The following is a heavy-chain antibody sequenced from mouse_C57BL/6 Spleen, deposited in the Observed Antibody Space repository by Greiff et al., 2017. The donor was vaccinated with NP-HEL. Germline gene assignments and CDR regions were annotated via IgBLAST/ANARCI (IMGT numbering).Heavy chain of an antibody. J-gene: IGHJ2*01. CDR1: GYTFTSYW. D-gene: IGHD2-4*01. CDR3: ARPYYDYGFDY. CDR2: IDPSDSYT. Sequence: QVQLQQPGAELVMPGASVKLSCKASGYTFTSYWMHWVKQRPGQGLEWIGEIDPSDSYTNYNQKFKGKSTLTVDKSSSTAYMQLSSLTSEDSAVYYCARPYYDYGFDYWGQGTTLTVSS. V-gene: IGHV1-69*01.